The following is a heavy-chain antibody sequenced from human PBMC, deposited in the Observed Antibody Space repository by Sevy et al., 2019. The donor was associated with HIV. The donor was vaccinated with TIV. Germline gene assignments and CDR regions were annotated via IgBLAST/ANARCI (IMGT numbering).Heavy chain of an antibody. J-gene: IGHJ5*02. D-gene: IGHD3-9*01. Sequence: SETLSLTCTVSGGSISSGGYYWSWTRQRPGKGLEWIRYIYYSGNTYYNPSLKSRVTISVDTSKNQFSLKLSSVTAADTAVYYCARAPGAEDDILTGYYGVDPWGQGTLVTVSS. CDR2: IYYSGNT. V-gene: IGHV4-31*03. CDR1: GGSISSGGYY. CDR3: ARAPGAEDDILTGYYGVDP.